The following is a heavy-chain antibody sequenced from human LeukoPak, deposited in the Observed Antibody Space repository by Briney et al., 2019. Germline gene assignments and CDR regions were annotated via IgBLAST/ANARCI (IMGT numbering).Heavy chain of an antibody. CDR3: ARDLRDYDFWSGYRTQTGFDY. Sequence: ASVKVSCKASGGTFSSYAISWVRQAPGQGLEWMGWISAYNGNTNYAQKLQGRVTMTTDTSTSTAYMELRSLRSDDTAVYYCARDLRDYDFWSGYRTQTGFDYWGQGTLVTVSS. CDR2: ISAYNGNT. CDR1: GGTFSSYA. J-gene: IGHJ4*02. D-gene: IGHD3-3*01. V-gene: IGHV1-18*01.